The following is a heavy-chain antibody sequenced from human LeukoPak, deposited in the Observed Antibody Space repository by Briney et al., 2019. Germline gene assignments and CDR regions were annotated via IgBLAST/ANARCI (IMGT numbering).Heavy chain of an antibody. CDR1: GYSFTTYW. CDR2: IYPGDSDT. Sequence: GESLKTSCLGSGYSFTTYWIGWVRQMPGKSLEWMGIIYPGDSDTRYSPSFQGQVTISADKSISTAYLQWSSLKASDTAMYYCARLLFLYNWFDPWGQGTLVTVSS. CDR3: ARLLFLYNWFDP. D-gene: IGHD3-10*01. V-gene: IGHV5-51*01. J-gene: IGHJ5*02.